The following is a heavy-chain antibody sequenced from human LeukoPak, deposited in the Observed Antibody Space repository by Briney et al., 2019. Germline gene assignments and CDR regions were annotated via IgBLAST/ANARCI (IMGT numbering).Heavy chain of an antibody. Sequence: ASVKVSCKASGYTFTGYYIHWVRQAPGQGLEWMGWINPNSGGTNYAQNFQGRVTMTRDTSISTAYMELNSLRSDDTAVYYCARGFEYGSFDYWGQGTLVTVSS. CDR2: INPNSGGT. J-gene: IGHJ4*02. D-gene: IGHD2/OR15-2a*01. CDR1: GYTFTGYY. CDR3: ARGFEYGSFDY. V-gene: IGHV1-2*02.